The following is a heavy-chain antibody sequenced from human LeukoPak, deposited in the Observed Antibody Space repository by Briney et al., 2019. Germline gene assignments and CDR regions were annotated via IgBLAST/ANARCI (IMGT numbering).Heavy chain of an antibody. CDR2: IWSDGSNK. V-gene: IGHV3-33*01. J-gene: IGHJ6*02. CDR3: ARGGMKVYPRRVSLYYGMDV. Sequence: PGGSLRLSCAASGFVFSRYGMHWVRQAPGKGLEWVAVIWSDGSNKYYADSVKGRFTISRDNDKNTLYLQVDRLRAEDTAVYSCARGGMKVYPRRVSLYYGMDVWGQGTTVTVSS. CDR1: GFVFSRYG. D-gene: IGHD5/OR15-5a*01.